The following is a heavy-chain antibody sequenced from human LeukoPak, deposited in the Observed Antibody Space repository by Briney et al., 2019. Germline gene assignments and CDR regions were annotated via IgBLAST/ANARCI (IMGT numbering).Heavy chain of an antibody. CDR2: ISGSGGST. D-gene: IGHD3-22*01. CDR3: AKVGYYYDSSGYYRYFDY. Sequence: GSLRLSCAASGFTFSSYAMSWVRQAPGKGLEWVSAISGSGGSTYYADSVKGRFTISRDNSKNTLYLQMNSLRAEDTAVYYCAKVGYYYDSSGYYRYFDYWGQGTLVTVSS. J-gene: IGHJ4*02. CDR1: GFTFSSYA. V-gene: IGHV3-23*01.